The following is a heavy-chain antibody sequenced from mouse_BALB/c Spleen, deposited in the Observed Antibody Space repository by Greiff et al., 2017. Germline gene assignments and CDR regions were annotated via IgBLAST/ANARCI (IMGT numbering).Heavy chain of an antibody. J-gene: IGHJ4*01. CDR2: IDPANGNT. D-gene: IGHD2-3*01. CDR1: GFNIKDTY. Sequence: VQLQQSGAELVKPGASVKLSCTASGFNIKDTYMHWVKQRPEQGLEWIGRIDPANGNTKYDPKFQGKATITADTSSNTAYLQLSSLTSEDTAVYSCAIYRYYAMDYWGQGTSVTVSS. CDR3: AIYRYYAMDY. V-gene: IGHV14-3*02.